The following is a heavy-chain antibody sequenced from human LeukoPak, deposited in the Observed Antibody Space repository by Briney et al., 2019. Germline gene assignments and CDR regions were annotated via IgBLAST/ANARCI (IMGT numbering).Heavy chain of an antibody. CDR3: ARRDYYDRSDYYFDH. CDR1: GASITSTSYY. V-gene: IGHV4-39*01. CDR2: IYYSGRA. J-gene: IGHJ4*02. Sequence: PSETLSLTCTVSGASITSTSYYWGWIRQPPGKGLEWNGSIYYSGRAYYNPSLESRVTISVDTSKNQFSLRLSSVTAADTAVYYCARRDYYDRSDYYFDHWGQGTLVIVSS. D-gene: IGHD3-22*01.